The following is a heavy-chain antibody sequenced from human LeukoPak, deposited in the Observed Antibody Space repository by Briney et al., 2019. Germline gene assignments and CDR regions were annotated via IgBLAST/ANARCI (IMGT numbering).Heavy chain of an antibody. V-gene: IGHV3-20*04. CDR2: INWNGGST. CDR1: GFTFDDYG. Sequence: GGSLRLSCAASGFTFDDYGMSWVRQAPGKGLEWVSGINWNGGSTGYADSVKGRFTISRDNSKNTLYLQMNSLRAEDTAVYYCAGLQYSGSYYSPTVFDYWGQGTLVTVSS. CDR3: AGLQYSGSYYSPTVFDY. J-gene: IGHJ4*02. D-gene: IGHD1-26*01.